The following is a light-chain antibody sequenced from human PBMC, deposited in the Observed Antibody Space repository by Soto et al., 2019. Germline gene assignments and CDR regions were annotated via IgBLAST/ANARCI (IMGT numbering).Light chain of an antibody. Sequence: IVITQSPATLSLSPGERATLSCRASQSVSSSFLAWYQQKPGQAPRLLIYGASTRAAGIPPRFSGSGSGTQFTLTISGLQSEDSALYYCQHYYRWVWTFGQGTKVDIK. V-gene: IGKV3D-7*01. CDR1: QSVSSSF. CDR3: QHYYRWVWT. CDR2: GAS. J-gene: IGKJ1*01.